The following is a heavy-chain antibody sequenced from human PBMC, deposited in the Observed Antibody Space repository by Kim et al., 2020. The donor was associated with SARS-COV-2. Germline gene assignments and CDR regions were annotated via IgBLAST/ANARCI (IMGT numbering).Heavy chain of an antibody. V-gene: IGHV4-34*01. CDR2: INHSGST. J-gene: IGHJ5*02. CDR3: ARGPPPGVVVGYNWFDP. D-gene: IGHD2-15*01. Sequence: SETLSLTCAVYGGSFSGYYWSWIRQPPGKGLEWIGEINHSGSTNYNPSLKSRVTISVDTSKNQFSLKLSSVTAADTAVYYCARGPPPGVVVGYNWFDPRG. CDR1: GGSFSGYY.